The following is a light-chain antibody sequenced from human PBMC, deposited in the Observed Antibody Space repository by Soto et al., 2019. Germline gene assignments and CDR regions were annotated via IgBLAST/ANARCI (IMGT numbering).Light chain of an antibody. CDR2: AAS. Sequence: DIQITQSPSAMSASVGDRVTITCRASQGISIYLAWFQQTKGKVPKRLIYAASNLQSGVPSRFRGSGSGTEFTLTVSRLQPEDFATYYCLQHHSFPLTFGGGTKVDIK. V-gene: IGKV1-17*03. CDR1: QGISIY. J-gene: IGKJ4*01. CDR3: LQHHSFPLT.